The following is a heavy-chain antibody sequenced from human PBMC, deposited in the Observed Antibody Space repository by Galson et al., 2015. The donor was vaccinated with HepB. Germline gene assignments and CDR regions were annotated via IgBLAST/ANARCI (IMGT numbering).Heavy chain of an antibody. V-gene: IGHV3-30*18. D-gene: IGHD1-1*01. CDR3: VKDFGVWNLGLHY. J-gene: IGHJ4*02. Sequence: SLRLSCAASGFTFSDHAIHWVRQAPGKGLEWVAVISYNGNSLDYVESVKGRFTISRDNSRNTVFLQMKSLRPEDTAVYYCVKDFGVWNLGLHYWGQGTLVTVSS. CDR1: GFTFSDHA. CDR2: ISYNGNSL.